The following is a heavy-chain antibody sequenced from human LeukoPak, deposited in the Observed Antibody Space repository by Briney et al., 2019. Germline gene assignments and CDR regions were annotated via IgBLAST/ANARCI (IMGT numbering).Heavy chain of an antibody. J-gene: IGHJ4*02. D-gene: IGHD5-18*01. CDR2: IYHSGST. CDR3: AKGGGYSFGYVPN. Sequence: TLSLTRAVSGGSLSSGGLSWSWIRQPPRKGPEWIGYIYHSGSTYYNPSLKSRVTISVDRSKNQFSLKLSSVTAADTAVYYCAKGGGYSFGYVPNWGQGTLVTVSS. CDR1: GGSLSSGGLS. V-gene: IGHV4-30-2*01.